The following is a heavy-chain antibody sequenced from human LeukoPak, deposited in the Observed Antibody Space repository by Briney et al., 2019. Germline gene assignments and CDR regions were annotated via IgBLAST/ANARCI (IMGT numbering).Heavy chain of an antibody. J-gene: IGHJ4*02. CDR2: ISYDGSSK. V-gene: IGHV3-30-3*01. D-gene: IGHD3-10*01. CDR1: GFTFSSYA. Sequence: GGSLRLSCAASGFTFSSYAMHWVRQAPGKGLEWVAVISYDGSSKSYADSVKGRFTISRDNSKNTLYLQMNSLRVEDAAVYYCAREYYDSGSYSGNFDYWGQGTLVTVSS. CDR3: AREYYDSGSYSGNFDY.